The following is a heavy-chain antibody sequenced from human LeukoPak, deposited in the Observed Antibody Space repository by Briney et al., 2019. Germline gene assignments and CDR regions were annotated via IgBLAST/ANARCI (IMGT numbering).Heavy chain of an antibody. CDR2: ISGSGAST. CDR3: AKEGYCRSTSCYSFDY. CDR1: GFTFGSYA. D-gene: IGHD2-2*01. Sequence: PGGSLRLSCAASGFTFGSYAMTWVRQAPGKGLQWVSGISGSGASTYYADSVRGRFTISRDDSKNTLYMQMNSLGGEDTAVYYCAKEGYCRSTSCYSFDYWGQGTLVTVSS. J-gene: IGHJ4*02. V-gene: IGHV3-23*01.